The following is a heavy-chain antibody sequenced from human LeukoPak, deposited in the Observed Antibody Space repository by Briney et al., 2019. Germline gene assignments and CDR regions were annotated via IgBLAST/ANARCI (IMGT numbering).Heavy chain of an antibody. CDR1: GFNFRSYW. Sequence: GGSLRLSCATSGFNFRSYWMSWVRQAPGKGLEWVANIKQDGSEKNYVDSVKGRFTISRDNSKNTLYLQMNSLRAEDTAVYYCAMDSSWLPLKFDYWGQGTLVTVST. D-gene: IGHD5-24*01. V-gene: IGHV3-7*04. CDR2: IKQDGSEK. CDR3: AMDSSWLPLKFDY. J-gene: IGHJ4*02.